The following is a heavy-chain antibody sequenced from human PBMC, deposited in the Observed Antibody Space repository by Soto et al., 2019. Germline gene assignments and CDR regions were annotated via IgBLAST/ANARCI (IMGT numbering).Heavy chain of an antibody. CDR1: GFTFSSYA. CDR2: ISYDGSNK. V-gene: IGHV3-30-3*01. Sequence: QVQLVESGGGVVQPGRSLRLSCVASGFTFSSYAMHWVRQAPGKGLEWVAVISYDGSNKYYADSVKGRFTISRDNSKNTLYLQMNSLRAEDTAVYYCARERGSGWYDFDYWGQGTLVTVSS. J-gene: IGHJ4*02. CDR3: ARERGSGWYDFDY. D-gene: IGHD6-19*01.